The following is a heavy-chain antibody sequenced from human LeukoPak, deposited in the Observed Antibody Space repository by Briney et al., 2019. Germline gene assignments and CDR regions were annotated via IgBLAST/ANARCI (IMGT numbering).Heavy chain of an antibody. Sequence: KPGGSLRLSCAASGFTFSDYYMSWIRQAPGKGLEWISYISSGSGTIYYADSVKGRFTISRDNAKNSLFLQMNSLRAEDTAVYYCASLSAAGTFSWGQGTLVTVSS. J-gene: IGHJ5*02. CDR3: ASLSAAGTFS. D-gene: IGHD6-13*01. V-gene: IGHV3-11*01. CDR1: GFTFSDYY. CDR2: ISSGSGTI.